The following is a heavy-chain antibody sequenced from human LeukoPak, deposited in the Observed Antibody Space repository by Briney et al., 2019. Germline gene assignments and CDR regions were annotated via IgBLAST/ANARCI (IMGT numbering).Heavy chain of an antibody. J-gene: IGHJ3*02. Sequence: GGSLRLSCAASGFIFSTYWMHWVRQAPGKGLVWASRIHRDGSNTIYADSLKRRFTVSRDNAKSTLYLQLSSLRGEDTAVYYCARGGRDHGFDKWGQGTMVSVCS. V-gene: IGHV3-74*01. D-gene: IGHD3-16*01. CDR1: GFIFSTYW. CDR2: IHRDGSNT. CDR3: ARGGRDHGFDK.